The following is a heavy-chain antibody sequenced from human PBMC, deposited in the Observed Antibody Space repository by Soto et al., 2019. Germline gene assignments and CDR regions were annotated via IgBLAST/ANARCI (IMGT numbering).Heavy chain of an antibody. CDR2: ISSSNRTI. D-gene: IGHD2-15*01. V-gene: IGHV3-48*02. CDR1: GFTFRSYS. J-gene: IGHJ6*02. Sequence: GSLRLSCAASGFTFRSYSMNWVRQAPGKGLEWVSYISSSNRTINYADSVKGRFIISRDNAKNSLYLQMHSLRDEDTAVYYCAREGWPLLQTGMDVWGQGTTVTVSS. CDR3: AREGWPLLQTGMDV.